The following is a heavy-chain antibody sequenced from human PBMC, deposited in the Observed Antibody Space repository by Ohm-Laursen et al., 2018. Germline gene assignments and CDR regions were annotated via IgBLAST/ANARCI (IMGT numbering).Heavy chain of an antibody. CDR1: GFTFSSYS. CDR2: ISSSSSYI. Sequence: SLRLSCSASGFTFSSYSMNWVRQAPGKGLEWVSSISSSSSYIYYADSVKGRFTISRDNAKNSLYLQMNSLRAEDTAVYYCAGAELYYYDSSGYYGAFDIWGQGTMVTVS. V-gene: IGHV3-21*01. D-gene: IGHD3-22*01. J-gene: IGHJ3*02. CDR3: AGAELYYYDSSGYYGAFDI.